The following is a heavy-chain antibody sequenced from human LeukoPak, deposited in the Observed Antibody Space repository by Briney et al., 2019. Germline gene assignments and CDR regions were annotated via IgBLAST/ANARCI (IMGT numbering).Heavy chain of an antibody. CDR2: IYYSGNT. CDR1: GGSISSHY. V-gene: IGHV4-59*11. J-gene: IGHJ3*02. D-gene: IGHD2-2*01. Sequence: SETLSLTCTVSGGSISSHYWSWIRQPPGKGLEWIGYIYYSGNTNYNPSLKSRVTISVDTSKNQFSLKLSSVTAADTAVYYCARVAADIVVVPANAFDIWGQGTMVTISS. CDR3: ARVAADIVVVPANAFDI.